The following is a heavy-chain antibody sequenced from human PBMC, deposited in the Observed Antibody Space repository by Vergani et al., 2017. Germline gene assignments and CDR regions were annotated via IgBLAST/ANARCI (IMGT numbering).Heavy chain of an antibody. D-gene: IGHD3-10*01. J-gene: IGHJ5*02. CDR3: ARDYGSGPPQSRRLLYDIGWFDP. CDR2: ISGSSSYV. Sequence: EVQLVESGRGLVQPGGSLRLSCAASGFSFSSYSMNWVRQAPGKGLEWVASISGSSSYVFYRDSVEGRFTITRDNANNLVYLQMSSVRADDTAVYYCARDYGSGPPQSRRLLYDIGWFDPWGQGTLVTVSS. CDR1: GFSFSSYS. V-gene: IGHV3-21*02.